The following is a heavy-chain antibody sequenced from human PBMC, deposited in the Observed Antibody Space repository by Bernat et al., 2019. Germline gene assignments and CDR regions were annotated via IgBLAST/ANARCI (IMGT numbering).Heavy chain of an antibody. CDR1: GFTFSSYS. V-gene: IGHV3-21*01. D-gene: IGHD2-2*01. CDR3: ARETLDCSSTSCLPYYFDY. J-gene: IGHJ4*02. CDR2: ISSSSYI. Sequence: EVQLVESGGGLVKPGGSLRLSCAASGFTFSSYSMNWVRQAPGKGLEWVSSISSSSYIYYADSVKGRFTISRDNAKNSLYLQMNSLRAEDTAVYYCARETLDCSSTSCLPYYFDYWGQGTLVTVSS.